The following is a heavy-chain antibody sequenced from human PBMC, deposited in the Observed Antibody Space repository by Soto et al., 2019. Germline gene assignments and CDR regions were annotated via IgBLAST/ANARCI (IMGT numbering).Heavy chain of an antibody. CDR2: ISPESGVT. V-gene: IGHV1-2*02. CDR1: GYTFTEYF. CDR3: ARATLIIRHITNLGEASPGVVEH. Sequence: QVQLVQSGAEVKMPGASVRVSCEASGYTFTEYFLHWVRQAPGQGLEWMGWISPESGVTNIAPNLKRRATMTADTAITTAYMQLSGLRYDDTAVYYCARATLIIRHITNLGEASPGVVEHWGQGTLVSVSS. J-gene: IGHJ5*02. D-gene: IGHD3-3*01.